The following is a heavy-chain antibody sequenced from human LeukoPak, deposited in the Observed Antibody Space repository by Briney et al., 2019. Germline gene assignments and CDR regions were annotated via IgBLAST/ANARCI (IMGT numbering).Heavy chain of an antibody. J-gene: IGHJ6*02. V-gene: IGHV1-2*02. D-gene: IGHD2-15*01. CDR2: FTPNSGGT. CDR1: GYTFTGYY. CDR3: ARDRYCSGGSCYFSYGMDV. Sequence: ASVKLSCKASGYTFTGYYMHWVRQAPGQGLEWMGWFTPNSGGTNYAQKFQGRVTMTRDTSISTAYVELSRLRSDDTAVYYGARDRYCSGGSCYFSYGMDVWGQGTTVTVSS.